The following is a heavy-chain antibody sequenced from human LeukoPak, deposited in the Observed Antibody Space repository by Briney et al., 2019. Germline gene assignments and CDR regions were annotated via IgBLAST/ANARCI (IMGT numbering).Heavy chain of an antibody. V-gene: IGHV3-30*18. CDR2: ISYDGSNK. J-gene: IGHJ4*02. Sequence: GGSLRLSCAASGFTFSSYGMHWVRQAPGKGLEWVAVISYDGSNKYYADSVKGRFTISGDNSKNTLYLQMNSLRAEDTAVYYCAKDPNRYYYGSGTDYWGQGTLVTVSS. CDR3: AKDPNRYYYGSGTDY. CDR1: GFTFSSYG. D-gene: IGHD3-10*01.